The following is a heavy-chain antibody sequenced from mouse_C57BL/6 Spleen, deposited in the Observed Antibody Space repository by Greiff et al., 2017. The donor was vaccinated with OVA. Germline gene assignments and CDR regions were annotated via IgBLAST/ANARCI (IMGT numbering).Heavy chain of an antibody. CDR2: INPNNGGT. V-gene: IGHV1-22*01. CDR1: GYTFTDYN. J-gene: IGHJ1*03. Sequence: VHVKQSGPELVKPGASVKMSCKASGYTFTDYNMHWVKQSHGKSLEWIGYINPNNGGTSYNQKFKGKATLTVNKSSSTAYMELRSLTSEDSAVYYCARRSFLYFDVWGTGTTVTVSS. CDR3: ARRSFLYFDV.